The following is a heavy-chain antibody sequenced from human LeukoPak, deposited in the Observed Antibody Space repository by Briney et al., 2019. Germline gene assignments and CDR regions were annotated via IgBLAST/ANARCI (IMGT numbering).Heavy chain of an antibody. V-gene: IGHV3-7*03. D-gene: IGHD6-19*01. Sequence: GGSLRLSCAASGFTFSSYWMSWVRQAPGKGLEWVANIKQDGSEKYYVDSVKGRFTISRDNAKNSLYLQMNSLRAEDTAVYYCARDPPTYWGVAGLINWFDPWGQGTLVTVSS. CDR1: GFTFSSYW. CDR3: ARDPPTYWGVAGLINWFDP. CDR2: IKQDGSEK. J-gene: IGHJ5*02.